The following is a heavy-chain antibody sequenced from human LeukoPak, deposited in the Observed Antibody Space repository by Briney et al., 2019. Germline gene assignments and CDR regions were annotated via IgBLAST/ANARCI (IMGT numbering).Heavy chain of an antibody. CDR3: ARSYDGSGYYFDS. D-gene: IGHD3-22*01. J-gene: IGHJ4*02. V-gene: IGHV5-51*01. CDR1: GYSFTSYW. CDR2: IYPGDSEG. Sequence: GESLKISCKGSGYSFTSYWIGWVRQMPGKGLEWMGIIYPGDSEGRYSPSFQGQVTISADKSISTAYLQWSSLKASDTAMYYCARSYDGSGYYFDSWGQGTLVTVSS.